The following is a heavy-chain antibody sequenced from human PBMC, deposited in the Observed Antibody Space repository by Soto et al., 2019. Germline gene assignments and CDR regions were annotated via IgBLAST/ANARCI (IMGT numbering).Heavy chain of an antibody. CDR2: INHSGST. Sequence: KPSETLSLTCAVYGGSSSGYYWSWIRQPPGKGLEWIGEINHSGSTNYNPSLKSRVTISVDTSKNQFSLKLSSVTAADTAVYYCARGRVDTIGYYYYYGMDVWGQGTTVTVSS. D-gene: IGHD5-12*01. V-gene: IGHV4-34*01. CDR1: GGSSSGYY. J-gene: IGHJ6*02. CDR3: ARGRVDTIGYYYYYGMDV.